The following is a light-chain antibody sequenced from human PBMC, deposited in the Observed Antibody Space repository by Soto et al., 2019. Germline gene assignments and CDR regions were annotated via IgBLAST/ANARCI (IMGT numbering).Light chain of an antibody. Sequence: DIQLTQSPSFLSPSIGESVTITCRASQVISTSLAWYQVKPGKAPKLLIYAASTLESGVPSRFSATVSGTEFSLTITSLQPEDFATYYCQQSYSSPMYTFGQGTNLEIK. V-gene: IGKV1-9*01. J-gene: IGKJ2*01. CDR1: QVISTS. CDR3: QQSYSSPMYT. CDR2: AAS.